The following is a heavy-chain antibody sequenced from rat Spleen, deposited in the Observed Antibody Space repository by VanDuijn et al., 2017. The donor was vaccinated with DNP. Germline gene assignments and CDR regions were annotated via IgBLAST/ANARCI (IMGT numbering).Heavy chain of an antibody. J-gene: IGHJ2*01. Sequence: EVQLVESGGGLVQPGRSLKLSCAASGFTFSDYYMAWVRQAPTKGLEWVAYISYDGGSTYYGDSGKGRFTISRDNGKNTLYLQMDSLQSEDTATYYCARHPLYGGYMYFDSWGQGVMVTVSS. CDR1: GFTFSDYY. D-gene: IGHD1-11*01. CDR2: ISYDGGST. V-gene: IGHV5-22*01. CDR3: ARHPLYGGYMYFDS.